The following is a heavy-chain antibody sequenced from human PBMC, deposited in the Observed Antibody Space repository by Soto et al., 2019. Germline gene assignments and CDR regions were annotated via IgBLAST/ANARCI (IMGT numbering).Heavy chain of an antibody. D-gene: IGHD3-10*01. J-gene: IGHJ4*02. V-gene: IGHV3-48*04. CDR1: GFTFSSYS. Sequence: GGSLRLSCAASGFTFSSYSMNWVSQAPGKGLEWVSYISSSSSTIYYADSVKGRFTISRDNAKNSLYLQMNSLRAEDTAVYYCASAKFGGFDYWGQGTLVTVSS. CDR3: ASAKFGGFDY. CDR2: ISSSSSTI.